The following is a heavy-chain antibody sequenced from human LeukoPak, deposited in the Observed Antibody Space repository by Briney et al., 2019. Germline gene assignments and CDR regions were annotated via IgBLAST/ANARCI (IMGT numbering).Heavy chain of an antibody. D-gene: IGHD3-22*01. CDR3: ASARYYDSSGYGRY. CDR1: GFTFSSFA. Sequence: GGSLRLSCAASGFTFSSFAVSWVRQAPGKGLEWVAVISYDGSNKYYADSVKGRFTISRDNSKNTLYLQMNSLRAEDTAVYYCASARYYDSSGYGRYWGQGTLVTVSS. J-gene: IGHJ4*02. CDR2: ISYDGSNK. V-gene: IGHV3-30-3*01.